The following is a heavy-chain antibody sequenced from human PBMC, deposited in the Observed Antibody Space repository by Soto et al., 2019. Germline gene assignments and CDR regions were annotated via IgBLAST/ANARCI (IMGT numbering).Heavy chain of an antibody. V-gene: IGHV1-18*01. Sequence: ASVKVSCKASGYTFTSYGISWVRQAPGQGLERMGWISAYNGNTNYAQKLQGRVTMTTDTSTSTAYMELSSLRSEDTAVYYCARRGERMATPYYYYGMDVWGQGTTVTVSS. J-gene: IGHJ6*02. D-gene: IGHD3-16*01. CDR2: ISAYNGNT. CDR1: GYTFTSYG. CDR3: ARRGERMATPYYYYGMDV.